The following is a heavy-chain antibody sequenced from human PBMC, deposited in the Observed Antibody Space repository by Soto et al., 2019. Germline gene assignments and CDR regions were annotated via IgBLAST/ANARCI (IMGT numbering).Heavy chain of an antibody. CDR2: IYYSGTT. CDR1: AGSISTYF. Sequence: ETLSLTCTVSAGSISTYFWSWIRQPPGKGLEWIGYIYYSGTTNYNPSLKSRVTILLDTSKNQFSLRLSSVTAADTAVYYCARGRGGTYDAFDIWGQGTLVTVSS. D-gene: IGHD1-26*01. CDR3: ARGRGGTYDAFDI. J-gene: IGHJ3*02. V-gene: IGHV4-59*01.